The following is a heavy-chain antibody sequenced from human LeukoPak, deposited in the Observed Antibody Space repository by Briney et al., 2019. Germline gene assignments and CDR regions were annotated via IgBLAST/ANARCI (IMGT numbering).Heavy chain of an antibody. CDR1: GDSINSPNW. V-gene: IGHV4-4*02. CDR3: AFRNGRALS. D-gene: IGHD2-8*01. J-gene: IGHJ5*02. CDR2: IWHSEST. Sequence: SGTLSLTCAVSGDSINSPNWWTWVRQTPEKGLEWIGEIWHSESTNYNPSLKSRVSISIDKSANQFSLRLTSVTAADTAIYYCAFRNGRALSWGQGALVTVSS.